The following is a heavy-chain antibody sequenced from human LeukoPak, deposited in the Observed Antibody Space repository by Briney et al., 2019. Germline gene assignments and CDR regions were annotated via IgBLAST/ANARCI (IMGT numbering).Heavy chain of an antibody. Sequence: SSETLSLTCTVSGGSVSSGNYYWTWIRQPAGKGLEWIGRIYTSGSTNYNPSLKSRVTISIDASKNQFSLRLSSVTAADTAVYYCTKGGELMNYWGQGTLVTVSP. J-gene: IGHJ4*02. V-gene: IGHV4-61*02. CDR2: IYTSGST. CDR1: GGSVSSGNYY. CDR3: TKGGELMNY. D-gene: IGHD1-26*01.